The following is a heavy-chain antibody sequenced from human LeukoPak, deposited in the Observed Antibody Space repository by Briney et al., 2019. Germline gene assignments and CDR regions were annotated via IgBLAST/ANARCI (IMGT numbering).Heavy chain of an antibody. CDR2: INGEGSRI. CDR3: ARDPGYYYGMDV. J-gene: IGHJ6*02. Sequence: GGSLRLSCAVTGFNLRTYWIHWVRHSPGKGLEWVARINGEGSRISYADSVRGRFTISRDNAKNTAYLQMNSLRAEDTALCYCARDPGYYYGMDVWGQGTTVVVSS. CDR1: GFNLRTYW. V-gene: IGHV3-74*01.